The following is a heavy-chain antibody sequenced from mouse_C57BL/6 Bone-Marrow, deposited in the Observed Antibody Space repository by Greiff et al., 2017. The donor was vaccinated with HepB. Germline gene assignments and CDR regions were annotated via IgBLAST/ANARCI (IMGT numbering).Heavy chain of an antibody. CDR3: ARQGAVVPYAMDY. V-gene: IGHV1-63*01. D-gene: IGHD1-1*01. CDR2: IFPGGGYT. Sequence: VQLQQSGAELVRPGTSVKMSCKASGYTFTNYWIGWAKQRPGHGLEWIGDIFPGGGYTNYNEKFKGKAKLTADKSSSTAYMQFSSLTSEDSAIYYCARQGAVVPYAMDYWGQGTSVTVSS. CDR1: GYTFTNYW. J-gene: IGHJ4*01.